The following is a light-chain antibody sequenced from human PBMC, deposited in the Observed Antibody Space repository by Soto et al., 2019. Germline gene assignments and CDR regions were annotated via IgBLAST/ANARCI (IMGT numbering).Light chain of an antibody. V-gene: IGLV2-14*01. CDR1: SSDVGGYNY. CDR2: EVT. J-gene: IGLJ1*01. CDR3: SSYTSSTAYV. Sequence: QSVLTPPASVSGSPGQSITISCTVTSSDVGGYNYVSWYQLHPGKAPKLILYEVTNRPSGVSDRFSGSKSGNTASLTISGLQAEDEADYYCSSYTSSTAYVFGTGTKVTVL.